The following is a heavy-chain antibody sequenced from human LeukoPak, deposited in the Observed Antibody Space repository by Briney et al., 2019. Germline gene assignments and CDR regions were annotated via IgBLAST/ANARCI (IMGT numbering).Heavy chain of an antibody. Sequence: SETLSLTCTVSGDSISSGNYYWSWIRQPAGKGLEWIGRIYTTGSTNYNPSLKSRVTMSVDTSKNQFFLRLGSVIAADTAVYYCARAPCSGGSCQEGLDSCGQGTLVTVSS. V-gene: IGHV4-61*02. CDR2: IYTTGST. CDR3: ARAPCSGGSCQEGLDS. J-gene: IGHJ5*01. D-gene: IGHD2-15*01. CDR1: GDSISSGNYY.